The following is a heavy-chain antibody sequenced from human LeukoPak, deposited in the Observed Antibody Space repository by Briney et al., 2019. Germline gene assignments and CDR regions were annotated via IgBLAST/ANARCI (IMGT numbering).Heavy chain of an antibody. CDR1: GGSISSGDYY. Sequence: SQTLSLTCTVSGGSISSGDYYWSWIRQPPGKGLEWIGYIYYSGSTYYNPSLKSRVTISVDTSKDQFSLKPSSVTAADTAVYYCARDAAHYDILTGYYMDWFDPWGQGTLVTVSS. J-gene: IGHJ5*02. D-gene: IGHD3-9*01. V-gene: IGHV4-30-4*01. CDR3: ARDAAHYDILTGYYMDWFDP. CDR2: IYYSGST.